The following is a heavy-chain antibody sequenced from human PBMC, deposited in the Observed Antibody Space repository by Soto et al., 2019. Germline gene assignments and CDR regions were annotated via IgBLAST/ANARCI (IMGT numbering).Heavy chain of an antibody. J-gene: IGHJ3*02. CDR3: ARDTAVAGTQDAFDI. V-gene: IGHV1-18*04. Sequence: VKDSCTPSGYTFTSYGSSWVHQAPGQGLEWMGWISAYNGNTNYAQKLQGRVTMTTDTSTSTAYMELRSLRSDDTAVYYCARDTAVAGTQDAFDIWGQGTMVTVSS. CDR2: ISAYNGNT. CDR1: GYTFTSYG. D-gene: IGHD6-19*01.